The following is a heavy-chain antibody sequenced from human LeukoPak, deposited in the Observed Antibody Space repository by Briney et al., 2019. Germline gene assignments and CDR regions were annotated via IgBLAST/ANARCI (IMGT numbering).Heavy chain of an antibody. CDR1: GFTFSSYG. D-gene: IGHD3-22*01. J-gene: IGHJ6*02. Sequence: GGSLRLSCAASGFTFSSYGMHRVRQAPGKGLEWVAVISYDGSNKYYADSVKGRFTISRDNSKNTLYLQMNSLRAEDTAVYYCAREGNYYDSWGDGMDVWGQGTTVTVSS. CDR2: ISYDGSNK. CDR3: AREGNYYDSWGDGMDV. V-gene: IGHV3-33*05.